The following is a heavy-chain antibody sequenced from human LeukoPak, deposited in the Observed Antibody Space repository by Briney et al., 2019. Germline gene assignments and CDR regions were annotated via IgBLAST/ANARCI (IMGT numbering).Heavy chain of an antibody. D-gene: IGHD3-10*01. CDR1: GYTFTSYG. J-gene: IGHJ5*02. Sequence: GASVKVSCKASGYTFTSYGISWVRQAPGQGLEWMGWISAYNGNTNYAQKLQGRVTMTTDTSTSTAYMELRSLRSDDTAVYYCARDWLDQQELLWFGELNFDPWGQGTLVTVSS. CDR2: ISAYNGNT. V-gene: IGHV1-18*01. CDR3: ARDWLDQQELLWFGELNFDP.